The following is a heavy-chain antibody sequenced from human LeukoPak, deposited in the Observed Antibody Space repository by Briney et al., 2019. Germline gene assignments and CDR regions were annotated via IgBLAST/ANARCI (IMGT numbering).Heavy chain of an antibody. CDR1: GFTVSSYA. CDR2: ININGGDT. V-gene: IGHV3-64*04. J-gene: IGHJ3*02. D-gene: IGHD5-24*01. CDR3: AKDQLGDGYNVGAFDI. Sequence: GGSLRLACSASGFTVSSYAMHWGRQATGKGLEYVSSININGGDTYYADSVKGRFTISRDNSKNTLSLQMNSLRAEDTAVYYCAKDQLGDGYNVGAFDIWGQGTMVTVSS.